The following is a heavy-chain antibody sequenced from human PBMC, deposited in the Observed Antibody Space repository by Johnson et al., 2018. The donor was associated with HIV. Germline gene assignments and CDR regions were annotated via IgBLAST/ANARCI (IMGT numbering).Heavy chain of an antibody. Sequence: QVQLVESGGGVVQPGRSLRLSCAASGFTFSYYAMHWVRQAPGKGLEWVAVISYDGSNKYYADSVKGRFTISRDNSKNTLYLQMNSLRAEDTALYYCARDGGVKGKGAFDIWGQGTMVTVSS. CDR2: ISYDGSNK. CDR3: ARDGGVKGKGAFDI. V-gene: IGHV3-30-3*01. D-gene: IGHD3-16*01. CDR1: GFTFSYYA. J-gene: IGHJ3*02.